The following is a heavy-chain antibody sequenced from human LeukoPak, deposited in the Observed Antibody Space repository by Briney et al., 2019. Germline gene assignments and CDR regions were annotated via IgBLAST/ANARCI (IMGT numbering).Heavy chain of an antibody. Sequence: SETLSLTCTVSGGSISSYYWSWVRQPPGKGLEWIGFVYYTGSTNYSPSLTSRVTISVDTSKNQFSLKLRSVTAADTAVYYCARISSSNWYNERGAFDVWGQGTMVTVSS. V-gene: IGHV4-59*01. D-gene: IGHD6-13*01. J-gene: IGHJ3*01. CDR1: GGSISSYY. CDR3: ARISSSNWYNERGAFDV. CDR2: VYYTGST.